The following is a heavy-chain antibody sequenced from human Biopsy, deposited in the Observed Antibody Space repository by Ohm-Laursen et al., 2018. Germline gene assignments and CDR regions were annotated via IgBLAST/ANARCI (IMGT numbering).Heavy chain of an antibody. D-gene: IGHD6-19*01. V-gene: IGHV1-24*01. J-gene: IGHJ4*02. Sequence: ASVKVSCKASEYTFAGYYLHWVRQAPGHGLEWMGGFAPENGKTIYAQKFQGRVTMTEDTSTDTAYMELSSLRSEDTAVYFCARNTGWYGDLYYFDYWGQGTLVTVSS. CDR2: FAPENGKT. CDR3: ARNTGWYGDLYYFDY. CDR1: EYTFAGYY.